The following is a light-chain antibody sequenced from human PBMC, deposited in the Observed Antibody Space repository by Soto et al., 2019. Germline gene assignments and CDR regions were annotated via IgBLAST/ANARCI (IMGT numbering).Light chain of an antibody. CDR2: DTS. CDR3: QQRTNWPWT. Sequence: EIVSTQSPATLSLSPGERATLSCRASQSVGSYFAWYQQKPGQTPRLLIYDTSSRATGIPARFSGSGSGTDFALTISSLEPEDFAVYYCQQRTNWPWTFGQGTKVDIK. V-gene: IGKV3-11*01. CDR1: QSVGSY. J-gene: IGKJ1*01.